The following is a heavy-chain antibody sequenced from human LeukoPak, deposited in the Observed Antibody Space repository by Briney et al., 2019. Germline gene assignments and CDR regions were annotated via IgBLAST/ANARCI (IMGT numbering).Heavy chain of an antibody. D-gene: IGHD4-17*01. CDR1: GFTFSSYT. CDR2: ISSSSSYI. V-gene: IGHV3-21*01. Sequence: GGSLRLSCAASGFTFSSYTMNWVRQAPGRGLEWVSSISSSSSYIYYADSVKGRFTISRDNAKNSLYLQMNSLRAEDTAVYYCARDRRTMTTCDYWGQGSLVTVSS. CDR3: ARDRRTMTTCDY. J-gene: IGHJ4*02.